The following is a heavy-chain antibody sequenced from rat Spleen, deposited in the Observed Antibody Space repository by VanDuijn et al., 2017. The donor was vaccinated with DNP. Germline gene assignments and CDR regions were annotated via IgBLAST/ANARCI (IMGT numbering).Heavy chain of an antibody. CDR2: ISYSGST. V-gene: IGHV3-1*01. J-gene: IGHJ2*01. CDR1: GYSITSNY. D-gene: IGHD1-7*01. Sequence: EVQLQESGSGLVKPSQSLSLTCSVTGYSITSNYWGWIRKFPGNKLEYIGHISYSGSTNYNPSLKRRIPITRDTSKNHFFLHLNSVTIEDTATYYCARWTRYFDYWGQGVMVTVSS. CDR3: ARWTRYFDY.